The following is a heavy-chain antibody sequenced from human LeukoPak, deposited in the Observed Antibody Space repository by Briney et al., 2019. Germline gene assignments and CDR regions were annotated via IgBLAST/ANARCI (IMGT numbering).Heavy chain of an antibody. V-gene: IGHV3-30*03. CDR1: GFTFSSYG. CDR3: ARGGDSSGYYYEGDGFDY. D-gene: IGHD3-22*01. Sequence: QSGGSLRLSCAASGFTFSSYGMHWVRQAPGKGLDWVAVISNDGSKKYYADSVKGRFTISRDNSKNTLSLQVSSLRAEDTAVYYCARGGDSSGYYYEGDGFDYWGQGTLVTVSS. CDR2: ISNDGSKK. J-gene: IGHJ4*02.